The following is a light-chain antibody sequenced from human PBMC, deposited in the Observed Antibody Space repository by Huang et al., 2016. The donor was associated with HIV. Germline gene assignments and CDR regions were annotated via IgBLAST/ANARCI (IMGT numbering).Light chain of an antibody. CDR2: AAS. CDR1: QNINKY. CDR3: QQSAGTPRT. V-gene: IGKV1-39*01. Sequence: DIQITQSPSSLSASVGDRVIITCRPSQNINKYLNWYQQKPGKAPRLLIYAASNLHSGVPSTFSGSGSGTAFTLTISGLQPDDSATYYCQQSAGTPRTFGQGTKLEI. J-gene: IGKJ2*01.